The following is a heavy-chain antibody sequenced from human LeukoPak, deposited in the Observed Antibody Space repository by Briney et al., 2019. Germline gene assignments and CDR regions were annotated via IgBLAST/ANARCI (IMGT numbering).Heavy chain of an antibody. CDR2: INPNSGGT. V-gene: IGHV1-2*02. Sequence: ASVKVSCKASGYTFTGYYMHWVRQAPGQGLEWMGWINPNSGGTNYAQKFQGRVTMTRDTSISTAYMELSRLRSDDTAVYYRARDRRGGSYYYFDYWGQGTLVTVSS. J-gene: IGHJ4*02. D-gene: IGHD1-26*01. CDR3: ARDRRGGSYYYFDY. CDR1: GYTFTGYY.